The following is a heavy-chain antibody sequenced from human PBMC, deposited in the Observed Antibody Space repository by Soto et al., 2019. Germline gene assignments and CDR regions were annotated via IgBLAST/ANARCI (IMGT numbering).Heavy chain of an antibody. CDR2: MNPNSGNT. Sequence: ASVKVSCKASGYTFTSYDINWVRQATGQGLEWMGWMNPNSGNTGYAQKFQGRVTMTRNTSISTAYMELSSLRSEDTAVYYCARRFLFDWLETLNHYYYYYMDVWGKGTTVTVSS. CDR3: ARRFLFDWLETLNHYYYYYMDV. J-gene: IGHJ6*03. D-gene: IGHD3-9*01. V-gene: IGHV1-8*01. CDR1: GYTFTSYD.